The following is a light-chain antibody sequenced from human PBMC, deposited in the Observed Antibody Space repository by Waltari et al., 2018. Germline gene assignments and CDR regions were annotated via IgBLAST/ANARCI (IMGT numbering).Light chain of an antibody. Sequence: SYELTQPPSVSVSPGQTASITCSGDKLGDKYTSWYQQKPGQSPVVVIYQDTKRPSGTPERFSGSNSGNTATLTISGTQAIDEADYYCQTWDSNTYVFGPGTKVTVL. J-gene: IGLJ1*01. V-gene: IGLV3-1*01. CDR3: QTWDSNTYV. CDR1: KLGDKY. CDR2: QDT.